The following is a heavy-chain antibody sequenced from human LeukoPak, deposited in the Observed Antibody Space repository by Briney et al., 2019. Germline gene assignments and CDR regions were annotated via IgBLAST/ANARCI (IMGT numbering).Heavy chain of an antibody. Sequence: PSETLSLTCTVSGGSISSGYYWGWIRQPPGKGLEWIGSIYHSGSTYYNPSLKSRVTISVDTSKNQFSLKLSSVTAADTAVYYCARARSGIAGFDPWGQGTLVTVSS. CDR3: ARARSGIAGFDP. J-gene: IGHJ5*02. CDR1: GGSISSGYY. D-gene: IGHD6-13*01. V-gene: IGHV4-38-2*02. CDR2: IYHSGST.